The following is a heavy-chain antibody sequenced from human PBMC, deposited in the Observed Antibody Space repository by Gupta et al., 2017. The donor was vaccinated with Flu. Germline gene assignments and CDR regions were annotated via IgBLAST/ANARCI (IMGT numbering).Heavy chain of an antibody. V-gene: IGHV2-5*01. D-gene: IGHD4-17*01. Sequence: QITLKESGPTLVKPTQTLTLTCTFSGFSLSTGGVGAGWIRQPPGKALEWLALIYWNDDKRYSPSLKSRLTITKDTSKNQVVLTMTNMDPVDTATYYCALYMTTVVTFDYWGQGTLVTVSS. CDR1: GFSLSTGGVG. CDR2: IYWNDDK. CDR3: ALYMTTVVTFDY. J-gene: IGHJ4*02.